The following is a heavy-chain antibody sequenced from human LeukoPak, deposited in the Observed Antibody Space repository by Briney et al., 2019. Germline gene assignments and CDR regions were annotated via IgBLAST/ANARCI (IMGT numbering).Heavy chain of an antibody. J-gene: IGHJ4*02. CDR2: INWNGGST. CDR1: GFTFYDYG. V-gene: IGHV3-20*04. Sequence: GGSLRLSCAASGFTFYDYGMSWVRQAPGKGLEWVSGINWNGGSTGYVDSVKGRFTISRDNAKNSLYLQMNSLRVEDTAVYYCAKNRESYWVPELDYWGQGTLVTVSS. D-gene: IGHD1-26*01. CDR3: AKNRESYWVPELDY.